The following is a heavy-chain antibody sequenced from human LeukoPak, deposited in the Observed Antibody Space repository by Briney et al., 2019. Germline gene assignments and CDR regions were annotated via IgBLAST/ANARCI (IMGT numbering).Heavy chain of an antibody. CDR2: IMPMFGKA. V-gene: IGHV1-69*06. Sequence: PSASVKVSCKASGGTFSSYDISWVRQAPGQGLEWMGGIMPMFGKANYAQKFQGRVTTTADKATSTAYMELSSLRSEDTAVYYCAGGRTDIVVVPATLRNYYFDYWGQGTLVTVSS. CDR3: AGGRTDIVVVPATLRNYYFDY. D-gene: IGHD2-2*01. J-gene: IGHJ4*02. CDR1: GGTFSSYD.